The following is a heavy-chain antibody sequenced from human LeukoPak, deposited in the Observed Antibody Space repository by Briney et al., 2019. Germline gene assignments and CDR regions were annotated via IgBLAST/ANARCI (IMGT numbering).Heavy chain of an antibody. Sequence: QWMGIINPSGGSTSYAQKFQGRVTMTRDTSTSTVYMELSSLRSEDTAVYYCARAGEYYFDYWGQGTLVTVSS. CDR3: ARAGEYYFDY. D-gene: IGHD3-10*01. J-gene: IGHJ4*02. CDR2: INPSGGST. V-gene: IGHV1-46*01.